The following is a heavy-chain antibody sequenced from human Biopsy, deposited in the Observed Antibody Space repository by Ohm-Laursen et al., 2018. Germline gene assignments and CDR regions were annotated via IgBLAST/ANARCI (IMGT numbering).Heavy chain of an antibody. CDR1: GFPFTGFS. J-gene: IGHJ4*02. V-gene: IGHV3-21*01. CDR2: ITSGSSYI. D-gene: IGHD3-22*01. Sequence: SLRLSCTASGFPFTGFSVDWVRQAPGKGLEWVASITSGSSYIYYADSVKGRFTISRDNSKNTLYLQMNNLRAEDTAVYYCAKIAFDSSGANTMRDYWGQGTLVTVFS. CDR3: AKIAFDSSGANTMRDY.